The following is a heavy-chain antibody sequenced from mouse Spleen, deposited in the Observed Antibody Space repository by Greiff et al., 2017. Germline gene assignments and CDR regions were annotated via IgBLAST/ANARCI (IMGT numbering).Heavy chain of an antibody. CDR1: GYTFTSYW. CDR2: IHPNSGST. J-gene: IGHJ3*01. D-gene: IGHD1-2*01. V-gene: IGHV1-64*01. Sequence: VQLQQPGAELVKPGASVKLSCKASGYTFTSYWMHWVKQRPGQGLEWIGMIHPNSGSTNYNEKFKSKATLTVDKSSSTAYMQLSSLTSEDSAVYYCARDYYGPAWFAYWGQGTLVTVSA. CDR3: ARDYYGPAWFAY.